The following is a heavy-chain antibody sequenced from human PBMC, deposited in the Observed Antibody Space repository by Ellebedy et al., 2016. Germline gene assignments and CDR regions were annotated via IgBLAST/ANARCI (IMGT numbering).Heavy chain of an antibody. J-gene: IGHJ5*02. CDR3: ARDSKLLWFGEGLLEFDP. CDR2: ISSSGSTI. CDR1: GFTFSDYY. D-gene: IGHD3-10*01. Sequence: GGSLRLSCAASGFTFSDYYMSWIRQAPGKGLEWVSYISSSGSTIYYADSVKGRFTISRDNAKNSLYLQMNSLRAEDTAVYYCARDSKLLWFGEGLLEFDPWGQGTLVTVSS. V-gene: IGHV3-11*01.